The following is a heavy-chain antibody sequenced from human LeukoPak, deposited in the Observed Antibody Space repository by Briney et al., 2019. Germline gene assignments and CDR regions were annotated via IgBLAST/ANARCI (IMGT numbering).Heavy chain of an antibody. CDR3: ARFPSYYYGMDV. V-gene: IGHV3-53*04. Sequence: GGSLRLSCAASGFTVSSNYMSWVRQAPGKGLEWVSVIYSGGSTYYADSVKGRFTISRHNSKNTLYLQMNSLRAEDTAVYYCARFPSYYYGMDVWGPRDHGHRLL. CDR2: IYSGGST. CDR1: GFTVSSNY. J-gene: IGHJ6*01.